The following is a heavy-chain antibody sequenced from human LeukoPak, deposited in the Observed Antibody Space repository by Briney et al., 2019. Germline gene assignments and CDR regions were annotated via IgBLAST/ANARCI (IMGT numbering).Heavy chain of an antibody. D-gene: IGHD3-10*01. CDR2: ISSSGSTI. CDR1: GFTFSSYE. CDR3: ARGINYYGSGSYYIR. Sequence: PGGSLRLSCAASGFTFSSYEMSWVRQAPGKGLEWVSYISSSGSTIYYADSVKGRFTISRDNAKNSLYLQMNSLRAEDTAVYYCARGINYYGSGSYYIRWGQGTLVTVSS. J-gene: IGHJ4*02. V-gene: IGHV3-48*03.